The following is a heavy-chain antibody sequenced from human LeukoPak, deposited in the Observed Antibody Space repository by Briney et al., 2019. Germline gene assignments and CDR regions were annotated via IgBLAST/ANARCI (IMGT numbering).Heavy chain of an antibody. CDR3: ARGEYYYDSSELSGGVAFDY. D-gene: IGHD3-22*01. V-gene: IGHV3-48*03. Sequence: PGGSLRLSCAASGFTFSSYEMNWVRQAPGKGLEWVSYISSSSSTIYYTDSVKGRFTISRDNAKNSLYLQMNSLRAEDTAVYYCARGEYYYDSSELSGGVAFDYWGQGTLVTVSS. CDR2: ISSSSSTI. CDR1: GFTFSSYE. J-gene: IGHJ4*02.